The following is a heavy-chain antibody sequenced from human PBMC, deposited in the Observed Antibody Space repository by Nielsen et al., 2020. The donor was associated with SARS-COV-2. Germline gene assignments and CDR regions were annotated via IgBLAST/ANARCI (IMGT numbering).Heavy chain of an antibody. CDR1: GFTFSIYA. CDR2: ISSSSSTI. Sequence: GGSLRLSCAASGFTFSIYAMNWVRQAPGKGLEWVSYISSSSSTIFYADSVKGRFTISRDNSKNTLYLQMNSLRAEDTAVYYCARDPVAAAGGHYYGMDVWGQGTTVTVSS. CDR3: ARDPVAAAGGHYYGMDV. V-gene: IGHV3-48*01. D-gene: IGHD6-13*01. J-gene: IGHJ6*02.